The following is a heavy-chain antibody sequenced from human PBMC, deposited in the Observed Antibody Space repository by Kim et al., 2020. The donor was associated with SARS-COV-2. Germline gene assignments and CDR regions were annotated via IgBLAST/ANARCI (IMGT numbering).Heavy chain of an antibody. Sequence: ASVKVSCKASGYTFTTHDINWVRQAPGQGLEWMGWMNPNSDNTGYAQKFQGRATMTRNTSTSIAYMELSNLRSEDTAGYYCTRAPSGFGEGHFFYYYGMDVGGQGTTVTVSS. CDR2: MNPNSDNT. D-gene: IGHD3-10*01. V-gene: IGHV1-8*01. CDR3: TRAPSGFGEGHFFYYYGMDV. J-gene: IGHJ6*02. CDR1: GYTFTTHD.